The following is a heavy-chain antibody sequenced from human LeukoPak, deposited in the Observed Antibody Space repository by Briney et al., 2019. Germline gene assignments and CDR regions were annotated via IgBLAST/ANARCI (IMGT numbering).Heavy chain of an antibody. V-gene: IGHV3-66*01. J-gene: IGHJ4*02. CDR2: TYSGDTT. D-gene: IGHD1-14*01. Sequence: PGGSLRLSCAAFGFIVRSNHINWVRQAPGKGLEWVSITYSGDTTYYADSVKGRFIIFRDDSKNTLSLQMNDLRVEDTAVYYCARERPDSRNLDSWGRGALVTVSS. CDR1: GFIVRSNH. CDR3: ARERPDSRNLDS.